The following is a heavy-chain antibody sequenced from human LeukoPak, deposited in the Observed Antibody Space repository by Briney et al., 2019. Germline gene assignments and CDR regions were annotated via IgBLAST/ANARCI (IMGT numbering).Heavy chain of an antibody. CDR3: AREGSPWSYDAFDI. CDR1: GFTFSSYS. Sequence: GGSLRLSCAASGFTFSSYSMNWVRQAPGKGLEWVSSISSSSSYIYYADSVKGRFTISRDNAKNSLYLQMNSLRAEDTAVYYCAREGSPWSYDAFDIWGQGTMVTVSS. J-gene: IGHJ3*02. D-gene: IGHD3-10*01. CDR2: ISSSSSYI. V-gene: IGHV3-21*01.